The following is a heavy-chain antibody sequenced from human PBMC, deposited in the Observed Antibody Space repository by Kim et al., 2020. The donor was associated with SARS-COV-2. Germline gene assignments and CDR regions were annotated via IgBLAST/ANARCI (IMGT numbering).Heavy chain of an antibody. CDR3: AGLVSEHSAVEY. V-gene: IGHV4-34*13. J-gene: IGHJ4*02. Sequence: NYNPSLKSRVTISLDTTKNRLSLKRRAVTAADTAVYYCAGLVSEHSAVEYWGQGPLVTVSS.